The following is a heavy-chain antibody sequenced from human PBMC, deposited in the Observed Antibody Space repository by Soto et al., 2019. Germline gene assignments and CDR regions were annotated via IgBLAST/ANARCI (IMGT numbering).Heavy chain of an antibody. CDR1: GFTFSSYA. V-gene: IGHV3-23*01. J-gene: IGHJ4*02. CDR2: ISGIGAGT. D-gene: IGHD2-15*01. CDR3: AKVTERGGQDY. Sequence: EVQVLESGGGLVQPGGSLRLSCAASGFTFSSYAMSWVRQAPGKGLEWVSAISGIGAGTYYADSVKGRFTISRDNSEHTLYLQMNSLRAEDTAVYYCAKVTERGGQDYWGQGTLVTVSS.